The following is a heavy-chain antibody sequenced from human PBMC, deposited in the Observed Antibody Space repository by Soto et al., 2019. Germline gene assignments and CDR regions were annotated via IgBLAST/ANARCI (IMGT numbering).Heavy chain of an antibody. J-gene: IGHJ4*02. CDR1: GGSVSNSNYY. Sequence: SETLSLTCTVSGGSVSNSNYYWGWIRQSPGKGLEWIGSVYYRGRSYSKSSVKSRVTISVDTSKNQFSLNLNSVTASDTAVYYCVSQRTSVLTQAYFDYWGPGALVTVS. V-gene: IGHV4-39*01. CDR3: VSQRTSVLTQAYFDY. CDR2: VYYRGRS. D-gene: IGHD2-8*01.